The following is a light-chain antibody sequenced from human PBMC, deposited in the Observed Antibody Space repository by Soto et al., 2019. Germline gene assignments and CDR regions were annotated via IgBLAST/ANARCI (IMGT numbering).Light chain of an antibody. CDR1: SCDVGGYNY. CDR3: SSYRTSNTRQIV. J-gene: IGLJ1*01. Sequence: QSVLTQPASLSWSPGQSITLSCTGASCDVGGYNYVSWYQHHPGKAPKLMIYDVSNRPSGVSNRFSGSKSGNTASLSISGLQPEDEADYYCSSYRTSNTRQIVCGTGTKVTVL. V-gene: IGLV2-14*03. CDR2: DVS.